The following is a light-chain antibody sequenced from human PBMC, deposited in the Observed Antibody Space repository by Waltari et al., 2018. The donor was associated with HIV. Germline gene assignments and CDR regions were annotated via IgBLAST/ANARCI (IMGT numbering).Light chain of an antibody. Sequence: SSELPQDPAVSVALGQPARITCQGGGIRRYDGTWYQPKPGQAPVLFHYGTHNRPSGIPGRFSGSTSGSATSLTITGSQAEDEADYYCNSRDSSGNHLVFGGGTKLTVL. CDR1: GIRRYD. CDR2: GTH. J-gene: IGLJ3*02. CDR3: NSRDSSGNHLV. V-gene: IGLV3-19*01.